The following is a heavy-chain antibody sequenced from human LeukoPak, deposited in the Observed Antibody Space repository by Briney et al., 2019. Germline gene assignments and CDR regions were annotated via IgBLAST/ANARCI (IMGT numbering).Heavy chain of an antibody. CDR2: IYYSGST. Sequence: PSETLSLTCTVSGGSISSYYWSWIRQPPGKGLEWIGYIYYSGSTNYNPSLKSRVTISVDTSKNQFSLKLSSVTAADTAAYYCARVYGYSYGSYDYYMDVWGKGTTVTVSS. CDR1: GGSISSYY. J-gene: IGHJ6*03. CDR3: ARVYGYSYGSYDYYMDV. D-gene: IGHD5-18*01. V-gene: IGHV4-59*01.